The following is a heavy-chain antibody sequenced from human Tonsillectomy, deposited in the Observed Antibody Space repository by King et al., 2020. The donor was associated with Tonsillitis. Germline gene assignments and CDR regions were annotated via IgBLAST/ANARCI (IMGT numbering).Heavy chain of an antibody. CDR2: IYSGGTA. V-gene: IGHV3-53*01. J-gene: IGHJ4*02. D-gene: IGHD1-26*01. CDR1: GFIDSSNY. Sequence: DVQLVESGGGFIQPGGSLRLSCAASGFIDSSNYMSWVRQAPEKGLEWVAVIYSGGTANYADSVKGRFTISRDSSKDTLYLQMNSLRPEDTAVYYCARRRTVGGTWNDSWGQGTLVIVSS. CDR3: ARRRTVGGTWNDS.